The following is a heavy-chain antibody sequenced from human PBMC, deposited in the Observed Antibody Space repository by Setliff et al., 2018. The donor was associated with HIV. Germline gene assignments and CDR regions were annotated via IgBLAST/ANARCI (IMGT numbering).Heavy chain of an antibody. CDR1: GYTFTSYG. J-gene: IGHJ4*02. V-gene: IGHV1-69*13. D-gene: IGHD3-16*02. CDR3: ARVQTVIPPSFDH. Sequence: SVKVSCKASGYTFTSYGISWVRQAPGQGLEWMGGIIPVSGTSNYAQKFQGRVTITADESTSTTYMEVTSLRFEDTAVYYCARVQTVIPPSFDHWGQGTLVTVSS. CDR2: IIPVSGTS.